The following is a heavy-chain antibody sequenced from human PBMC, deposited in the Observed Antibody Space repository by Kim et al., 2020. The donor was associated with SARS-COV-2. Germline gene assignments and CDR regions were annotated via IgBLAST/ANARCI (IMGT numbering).Heavy chain of an antibody. D-gene: IGHD3-16*01. CDR1: GFTFSSYG. V-gene: IGHV3-30*18. CDR3: AKDKLYDYIWGSWGYYFDY. J-gene: IGHJ4*02. Sequence: GGSLRLSCAASGFTFSSYGMHWVRQAPGKGLEWVAVISYDGSNKYYADSVKGRFTISRDNSKNTLYLQMNSLRAEDTAVYYCAKDKLYDYIWGSWGYYFDYWGQGTLVTVSS. CDR2: ISYDGSNK.